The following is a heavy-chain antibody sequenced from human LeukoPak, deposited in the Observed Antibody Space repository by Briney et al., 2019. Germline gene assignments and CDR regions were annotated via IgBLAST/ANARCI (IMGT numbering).Heavy chain of an antibody. Sequence: GGSLRLSCAASGFTFSSYWMHWVRQAPGKGLVWVSRINRDGSSTIYADSVKGRFTISRDNAKNTLYLQMNSLRAEDTAVYYCASFPEEGSMSFDPWGQGTLVTVSS. CDR1: GFTFSSYW. CDR3: ASFPEEGSMSFDP. V-gene: IGHV3-74*01. J-gene: IGHJ5*02. D-gene: IGHD1-14*01. CDR2: INRDGSST.